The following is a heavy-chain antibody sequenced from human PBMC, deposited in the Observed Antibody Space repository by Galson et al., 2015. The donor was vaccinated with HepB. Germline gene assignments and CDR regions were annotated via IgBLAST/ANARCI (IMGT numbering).Heavy chain of an antibody. Sequence: LSVTCTVSGGSISRYYWSWIRQPPGKGLEWIGYIYYSGSTNYNPSLKSRVTISVDTSKNQFSLKLSSVTAADTAVYYCARVRTFWGGNAGGDAFDIWGQGTMVTVSS. D-gene: IGHD3-3*01. CDR1: GGSISRYY. V-gene: IGHV4-59*01. CDR2: IYYSGST. J-gene: IGHJ3*02. CDR3: ARVRTFWGGNAGGDAFDI.